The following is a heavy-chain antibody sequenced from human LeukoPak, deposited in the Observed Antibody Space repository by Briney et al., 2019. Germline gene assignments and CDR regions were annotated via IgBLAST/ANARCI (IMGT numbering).Heavy chain of an antibody. Sequence: GGSLRLSCAASGFTFSSYAMHWVRQAPGKGLEWVAVISHDGSNKYYADSVKGRFTISRDNSKNTLYLQMNSLRAEDTAVYYCARALSVARPFGYWGQGTLVTVSS. CDR2: ISHDGSNK. D-gene: IGHD6-6*01. J-gene: IGHJ4*02. CDR1: GFTFSSYA. CDR3: ARALSVARPFGY. V-gene: IGHV3-30-3*01.